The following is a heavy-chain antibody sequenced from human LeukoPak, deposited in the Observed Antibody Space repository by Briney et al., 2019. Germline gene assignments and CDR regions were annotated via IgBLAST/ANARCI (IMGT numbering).Heavy chain of an antibody. Sequence: SVKVSCKASGGTFSGYAISWVRQAPGQGLEWMGRIIPILGIANYAQKFQGRVTITADKSTSTAYMELSSLRSEDTAVYYCATPPIANIVATIYDAFDIWGQGTTVTVSS. CDR1: GGTFSGYA. CDR2: IIPILGIA. CDR3: ATPPIANIVATIYDAFDI. V-gene: IGHV1-69*04. D-gene: IGHD5-12*01. J-gene: IGHJ3*02.